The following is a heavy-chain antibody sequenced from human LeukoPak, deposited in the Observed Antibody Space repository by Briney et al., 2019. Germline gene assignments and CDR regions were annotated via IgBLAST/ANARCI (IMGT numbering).Heavy chain of an antibody. D-gene: IGHD3-22*01. Sequence: GGSLRLSCAASGFTFSDYYMSWIRKAPGKGLEWVSYISSNGSTIYYADSVKGRFTISRDNAKNSLYLQMNSLRAEDTAVYYCARGWEWLLLHYYYYGMDVWGQGTTVTVSS. J-gene: IGHJ6*02. CDR3: ARGWEWLLLHYYYYGMDV. CDR2: ISSNGSTI. V-gene: IGHV3-11*01. CDR1: GFTFSDYY.